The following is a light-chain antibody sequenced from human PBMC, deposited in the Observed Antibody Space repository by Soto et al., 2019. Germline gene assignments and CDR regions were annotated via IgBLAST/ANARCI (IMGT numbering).Light chain of an antibody. CDR2: WAS. CDR1: QSVLYSSNNKNY. Sequence: DIVMIQSPDSLAVSLGERATINCKSSQSVLYSSNNKNYLAWYQQKPGQPPKLLIYWASNRESGVPDRFSGSGSGTDFSLTISSLQAEDVAVYYCQQYYAAPWTFGQGTNVEIK. V-gene: IGKV4-1*01. CDR3: QQYYAAPWT. J-gene: IGKJ1*01.